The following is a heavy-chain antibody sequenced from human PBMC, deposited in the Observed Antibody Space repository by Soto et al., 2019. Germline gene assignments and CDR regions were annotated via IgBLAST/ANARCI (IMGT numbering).Heavy chain of an antibody. Sequence: ASVKVSCKAYGGTFSSYAISWVRQAPGQGLEWMGGIIPIFGTANYAQKFQGRVTITADESTSTAYMELSSLRSEDTAVYYCARTPSVNYAYGAFDIWGQWTMVTVSS. CDR2: IIPIFGTA. V-gene: IGHV1-69*13. CDR1: GGTFSSYA. CDR3: ARTPSVNYAYGAFDI. D-gene: IGHD3-16*01. J-gene: IGHJ3*02.